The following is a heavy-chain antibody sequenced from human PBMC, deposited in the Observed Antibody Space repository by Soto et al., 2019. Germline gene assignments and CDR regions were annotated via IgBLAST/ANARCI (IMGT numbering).Heavy chain of an antibody. J-gene: IGHJ6*03. CDR3: ARGRSTMVRGAPTGYYYYYYMDV. V-gene: IGHV1-3*01. CDR1: GYTFTSYA. Sequence: ASVKVSCKASGYTFTSYAMHWVRQAPGQRLEWMGWINAGNGNTKYSQKFQGRVTITRDTSASTAYMELSSLRSEDTAVYYCARGRSTMVRGAPTGYYYYYYMDVWGKGTTVTVS. CDR2: INAGNGNT. D-gene: IGHD3-10*01.